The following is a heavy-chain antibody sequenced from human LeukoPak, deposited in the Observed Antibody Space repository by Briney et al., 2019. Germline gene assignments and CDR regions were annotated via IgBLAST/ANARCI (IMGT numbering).Heavy chain of an antibody. CDR3: AKDPGYTSGWYNDY. D-gene: IGHD6-19*01. CDR2: ISGSGGTT. V-gene: IGHV3-23*01. J-gene: IGHJ4*02. Sequence: GGSLRLSCAASGFTFSSYAMTWVRQAPGKGLEWVSGISGSGGTTYYADSVKGRFTISRDNSKKTLYLQMNSLRVEDTAVYHCAKDPGYTSGWYNDYWGQGTLVTVSS. CDR1: GFTFSSYA.